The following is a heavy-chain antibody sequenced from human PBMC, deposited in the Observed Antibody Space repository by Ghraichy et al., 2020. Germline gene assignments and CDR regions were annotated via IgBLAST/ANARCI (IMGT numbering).Heavy chain of an antibody. J-gene: IGHJ5*02. Sequence: GGAIRGGGYSGSWIRQPPGKGLEWIGYIYHSGSTYYNPSLKSRVTISVDRSKNQFSLKLSSVTAADTAVYYCAREGKHMKFDPWGQGTLVTVSS. CDR1: GGAIRGGGYS. V-gene: IGHV4-30-2*01. CDR2: IYHSGST. CDR3: AREGKHMKFDP.